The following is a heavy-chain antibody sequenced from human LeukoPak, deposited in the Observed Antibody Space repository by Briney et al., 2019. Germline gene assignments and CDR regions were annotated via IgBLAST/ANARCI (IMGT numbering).Heavy chain of an antibody. CDR3: AKQPQLVYFDY. CDR1: GFTFSSYG. CDR2: ISYDGSNK. Sequence: PGRSLRLSCAASGFTFSSYGMHWVRQAPGKGLEWVAVISYDGSNKYYADSVKGRFTISRDNSKNTLYLQMNGLRAEDTAVYYCAKQPQLVYFDYWGQGTLVTVSS. J-gene: IGHJ4*02. D-gene: IGHD6-13*01. V-gene: IGHV3-30*18.